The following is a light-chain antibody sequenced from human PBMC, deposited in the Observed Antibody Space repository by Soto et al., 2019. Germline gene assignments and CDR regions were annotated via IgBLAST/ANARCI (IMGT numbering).Light chain of an antibody. Sequence: EIVLTQSPATLSLSPGERATLSCRASQSVTNYLAWYQQKAGQAPRLLIYETIHRATGIPARFSGSGSGTAFTLTLSILEPEDFAVYYLQHRSYRVITFGQGTRLEMK. J-gene: IGKJ5*01. V-gene: IGKV3-11*01. CDR3: QHRSYRVIT. CDR1: QSVTNY. CDR2: ETI.